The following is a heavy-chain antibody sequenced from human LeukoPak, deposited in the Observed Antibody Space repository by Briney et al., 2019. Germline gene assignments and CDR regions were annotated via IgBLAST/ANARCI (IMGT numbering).Heavy chain of an antibody. J-gene: IGHJ4*02. CDR3: ARYDRSGYGFDC. D-gene: IGHD5-12*01. CDR1: GGSISDYY. V-gene: IGHV4-59*07. CDR2: IHYSGSS. Sequence: SDTLSLTCTVSGGSISDYYWSWLRQPPGKGLEWIGYIHYSGSSNYNPSLKSRVTISVDTSKNQFALKLSSVTAADTAVYYCARYDRSGYGFDCWGQGTLVTVSS.